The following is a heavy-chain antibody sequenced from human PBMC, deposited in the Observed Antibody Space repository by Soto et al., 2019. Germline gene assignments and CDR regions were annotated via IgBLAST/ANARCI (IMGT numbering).Heavy chain of an antibody. V-gene: IGHV1-69*02. J-gene: IGHJ5*02. D-gene: IGHD3-9*01. CDR2: IIPILGIA. CDR1: GGTFINYT. CDR3: APAFRSFAWLFPHHWFAP. Sequence: QVQLVQSGAEVKKPGSSVKVSCKASGGTFINYTISWVRQAPGQGLEWMGRIIPILGIANYAQKFQGRVTXXAXXATRPAYMELSSLRSEATAVYYCAPAFRSFAWLFPHHWFAPWGQGTLVTVSS.